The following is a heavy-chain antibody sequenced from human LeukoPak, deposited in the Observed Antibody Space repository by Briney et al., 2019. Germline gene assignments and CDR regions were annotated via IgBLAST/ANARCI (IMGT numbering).Heavy chain of an antibody. V-gene: IGHV4-39*07. D-gene: IGHD5-18*01. CDR1: GGSISSSSYY. CDR2: IYYSGST. J-gene: IGHJ3*02. CDR3: ARDLVDTAMVTAFDI. Sequence: SETLFLTCTVSGGSISSSSYYWGWIRQPPGKGLEWIGSIYYSGSTYYNPSLKSRVTISVDTSKNQFSLKLSSVTAADTAVYYCARDLVDTAMVTAFDIWGQGTMVTVSS.